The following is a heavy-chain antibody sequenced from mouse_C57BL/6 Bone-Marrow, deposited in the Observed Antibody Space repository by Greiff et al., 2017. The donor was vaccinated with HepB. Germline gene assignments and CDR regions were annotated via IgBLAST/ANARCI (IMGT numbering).Heavy chain of an antibody. CDR1: GFNIKDDY. Sequence: SGAELVRPGASVKLSCTASGFNIKDDYMHWVKQRPEQGLEWIGWIDPENGDTEYASKFQGKATITADTSSNTAYLQLSSLTSEDTAVYYCTTNWDFWYFDVWGTGTTVTVSS. J-gene: IGHJ1*03. D-gene: IGHD4-1*01. V-gene: IGHV14-4*01. CDR3: TTNWDFWYFDV. CDR2: IDPENGDT.